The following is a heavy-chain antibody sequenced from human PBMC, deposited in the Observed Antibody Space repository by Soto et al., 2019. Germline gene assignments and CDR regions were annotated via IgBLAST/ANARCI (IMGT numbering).Heavy chain of an antibody. CDR2: ISGDGGPI. Sequence: GGSVRLSCAASGVIVDAYATHWDRQAPGEGLEWVSGISGDGGPIPYADSVKARLIISRDNAKNSLFPQVRSLQVDDTALYHGTRGRYPKMGTPFDHWGQGTLVTVSS. CDR1: GVIVDAYA. D-gene: IGHD3-9*01. V-gene: IGHV3-9*01. CDR3: TRGRYPKMGTPFDH. J-gene: IGHJ4*02.